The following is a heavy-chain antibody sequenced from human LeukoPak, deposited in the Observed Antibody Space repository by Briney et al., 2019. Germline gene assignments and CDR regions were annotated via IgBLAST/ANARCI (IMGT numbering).Heavy chain of an antibody. J-gene: IGHJ1*01. D-gene: IGHD3-10*01. CDR2: IYYSGST. V-gene: IGHV4-59*01. CDR1: GGSISSYY. CDR3: ATSTGGSRSYSQRVGYFQH. Sequence: TSETLSLTCTVSGGSISSYYWSWIRQPPGKGLEWIGYIYYSGSTNYNPSLKSRVTISVDTSKNQFSLKLSSVTAADTAVYYCATSTGGSRSYSQRVGYFQHWGQGTLVTVSS.